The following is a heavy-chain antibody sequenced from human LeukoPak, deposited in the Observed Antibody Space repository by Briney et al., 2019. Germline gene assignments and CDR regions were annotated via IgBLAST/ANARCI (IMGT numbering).Heavy chain of an antibody. D-gene: IGHD3-22*01. CDR1: GGSISSGSYY. J-gene: IGHJ4*02. CDR2: IYTSGST. CDR3: ARDYYDSSGHFDY. V-gene: IGHV4-61*02. Sequence: SEALSLTCTVSGGSISSGSYYWSWIRQPAGKGLEWIGRIYTSGSTNYNPSLKSRVTISVDTSKNQFSLKLSSVTAADTAVYYCARDYYDSSGHFDYWGQGTLVTVSS.